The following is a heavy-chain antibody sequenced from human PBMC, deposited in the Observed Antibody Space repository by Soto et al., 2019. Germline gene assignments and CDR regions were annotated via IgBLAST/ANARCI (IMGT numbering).Heavy chain of an antibody. CDR1: GYTFTIYG. CDR3: ARFQGDRPGGYYYYYMDV. J-gene: IGHJ6*03. D-gene: IGHD2-21*02. CDR2: ISAYNGNT. V-gene: IGHV1-18*01. Sequence: QVQLVQSGAEVKKPGASVKVSCKASGYTFTIYGISWVRQAPGQGLEWMGWISAYNGNTYYAQKLQGRVTMTTDTSTSTAYMELRSLRSDDTAVYYCARFQGDRPGGYYYYYMDVWGKGTTVTVSS.